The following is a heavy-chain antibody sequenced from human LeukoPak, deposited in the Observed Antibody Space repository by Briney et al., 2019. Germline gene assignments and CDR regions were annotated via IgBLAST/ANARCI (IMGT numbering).Heavy chain of an antibody. Sequence: SVKVSCKASGGIFSSYAISWVRQAPGQGLEWMGRIIPIFGTANYAQKFQGRVTITTDESTSTAYMELSSLRSEDTAVYYCAIQDTAMVSGFDYWGQGTLVTVSS. D-gene: IGHD5-18*01. CDR3: AIQDTAMVSGFDY. J-gene: IGHJ4*02. V-gene: IGHV1-69*05. CDR1: GGIFSSYA. CDR2: IIPIFGTA.